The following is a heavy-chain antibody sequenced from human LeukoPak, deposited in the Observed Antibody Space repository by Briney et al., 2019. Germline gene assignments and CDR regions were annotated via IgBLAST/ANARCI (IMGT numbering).Heavy chain of an antibody. J-gene: IGHJ2*01. CDR2: ITTTGDTT. D-gene: IGHD7-27*01. Sequence: GGSLRLSCAASGFTFSNHVMTWVRQAPGKGLQWISLITTTGDTTYYADSAKGRFTISRDNSKNTLYLQMNSLRAEDTAVYYCANPWGSGWYFDLWGRGTLVTVSS. CDR3: ANPWGSGWYFDL. CDR1: GFTFSNHV. V-gene: IGHV3-23*01.